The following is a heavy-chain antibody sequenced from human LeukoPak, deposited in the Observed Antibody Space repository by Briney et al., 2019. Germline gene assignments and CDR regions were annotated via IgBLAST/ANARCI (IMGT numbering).Heavy chain of an antibody. Sequence: SVKVSCKTTEDTLRNVAFSWVRQAPGQGLEWLGGIIPMIATASYSQKFQGRVSINADKSTNTVHMELSSLKLEDTAVYYCARGAGWLYDWGQGTLVIVSS. D-gene: IGHD3-22*01. CDR2: IIPMIATA. J-gene: IGHJ4*02. CDR1: EDTLRNVA. V-gene: IGHV1-69*06. CDR3: ARGAGWLYD.